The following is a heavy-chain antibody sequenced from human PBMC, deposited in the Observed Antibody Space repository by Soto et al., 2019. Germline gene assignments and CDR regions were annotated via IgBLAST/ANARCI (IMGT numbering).Heavy chain of an antibody. D-gene: IGHD4-17*01. CDR2: IYYSGST. Sequence: SETLSLTCTVSGGSISSYYWSWIRQPPGKGLEWIGYIYYSGSTNYNPSLKSRVTISVDTSKNQFSLKLSSVTAADTAVYYCARVSSTVGGQRLFDYWGQGTLVTVSS. J-gene: IGHJ4*02. CDR1: GGSISSYY. CDR3: ARVSSTVGGQRLFDY. V-gene: IGHV4-59*01.